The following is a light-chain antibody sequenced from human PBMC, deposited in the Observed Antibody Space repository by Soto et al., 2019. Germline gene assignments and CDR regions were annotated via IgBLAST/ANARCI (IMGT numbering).Light chain of an antibody. CDR1: SSDVGGYNY. Sequence: QSALTQPPSASGSPGQSVTISCTGTSSDVGGYNYVSWYQQHPGKAHKLLIYEVSKRPSGVHDRFSGSKSVNTASLTVSGLQAEDEADYYCSSYAGGNNLVFGGGTKLPVL. CDR3: SSYAGGNNLV. CDR2: EVS. V-gene: IGLV2-8*01. J-gene: IGLJ2*01.